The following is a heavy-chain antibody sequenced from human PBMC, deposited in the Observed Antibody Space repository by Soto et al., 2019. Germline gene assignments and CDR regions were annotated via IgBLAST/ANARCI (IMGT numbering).Heavy chain of an antibody. CDR3: ARGDAVATINYYSYYMDV. J-gene: IGHJ6*03. Sequence: SETLSLTCAVYGGSFSDYYWSWIRQPPVNGLEWSGEISHSGGTNYNPSLNSRVTISVHRSKNQFSLQLSSVTAADTAVYYCARGDAVATINYYSYYMDVWGKGSPVTVSS. V-gene: IGHV4-34*01. CDR2: ISHSGGT. D-gene: IGHD5-12*01. CDR1: GGSFSDYY.